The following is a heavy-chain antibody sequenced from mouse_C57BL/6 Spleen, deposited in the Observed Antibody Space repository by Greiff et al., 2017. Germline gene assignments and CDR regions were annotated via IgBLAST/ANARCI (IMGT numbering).Heavy chain of an antibody. CDR3: ARWGTTVVATDAMDY. D-gene: IGHD1-1*01. CDR2: INPSNGGT. CDR1: GYTFTSYW. J-gene: IGHJ4*01. Sequence: QVQLKQPGTELVKPGASVKLSCKASGYTFTSYWMHWVKQRPGQGLEWIGNINPSNGGTNYNEKFKSKATLTVDKSSSTAYMQLRSLTSEDSAVYYCARWGTTVVATDAMDYWGQGTSVTVSS. V-gene: IGHV1-53*01.